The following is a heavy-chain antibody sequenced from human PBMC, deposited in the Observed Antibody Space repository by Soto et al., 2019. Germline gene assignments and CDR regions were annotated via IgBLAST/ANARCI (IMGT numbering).Heavy chain of an antibody. CDR2: INPNSGGT. CDR3: ASSSYYDRIGYPVHPYYGMEV. Sequence: ASVKVSCKASGYTFTGYYMHWVRQAPGQGLEWMGWINPNSGGTNYAQKFQGWVTMTRDTSISTAYMELSRLRSDDTAVYYCASSSYYDRIGYPVHPYYGMEVWGQGTTVTV. V-gene: IGHV1-2*04. J-gene: IGHJ6*02. CDR1: GYTFTGYY. D-gene: IGHD3-22*01.